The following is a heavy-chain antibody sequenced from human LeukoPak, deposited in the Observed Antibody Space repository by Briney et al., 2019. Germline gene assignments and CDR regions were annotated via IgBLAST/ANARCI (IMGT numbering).Heavy chain of an antibody. V-gene: IGHV4-4*07. CDR1: GGSISSYY. CDR2: IYTGGSI. CDR3: ASFRRADFWSGYYYFDY. J-gene: IGHJ4*02. D-gene: IGHD3-3*01. Sequence: SETLSLTCTVSGGSISSYYWGWIRQPAGKGLEWVGRIYTGGSITYNPSLKSRVSMSVDTSKNQFSLKLSSVTAADTAVYYCASFRRADFWSGYYYFDYWGQGTLVTVSS.